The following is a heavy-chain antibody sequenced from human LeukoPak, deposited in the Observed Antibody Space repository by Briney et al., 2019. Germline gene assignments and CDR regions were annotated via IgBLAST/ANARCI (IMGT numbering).Heavy chain of an antibody. V-gene: IGHV4-34*01. D-gene: IGHD2-15*01. Sequence: SETLSLTCAVYGGSFSGYYWSWIRQPPGKGLEWIGSIYYSGSTYYNPSLKSRVTISVDTSKNQFSLKLSSVTAADTAVYYCAGLTRYFDYWGQGTLVTVSS. CDR1: GGSFSGYY. J-gene: IGHJ4*02. CDR2: IYYSGST. CDR3: AGLTRYFDY.